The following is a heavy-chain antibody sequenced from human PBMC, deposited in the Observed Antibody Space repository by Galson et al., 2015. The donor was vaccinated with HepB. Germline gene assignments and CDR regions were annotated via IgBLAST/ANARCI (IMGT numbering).Heavy chain of an antibody. CDR2: ISSSGGTT. J-gene: IGHJ6*01. CDR3: AKDGGFGESLPVYYYYAMDV. V-gene: IGHV3-23*01. Sequence: SLRLSCAASGFIFSDYAMSWVRQAPGEGLEWVSSISSSGGTTYGADSVKGRFTISRDNSKDTLYLHMNSLRAEDTAVYYCAKDGGFGESLPVYYYYAMDVWGQGTTVTVSS. D-gene: IGHD3-10*01. CDR1: GFIFSDYA.